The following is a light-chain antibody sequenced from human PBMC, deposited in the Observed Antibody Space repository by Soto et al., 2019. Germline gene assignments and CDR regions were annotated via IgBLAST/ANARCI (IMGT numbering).Light chain of an antibody. CDR2: GAS. CDR1: QDIRTS. J-gene: IGKJ3*01. Sequence: DLQMTQSPSSLSASVGARVSITCQASQDIRTSLSWFQQKPGRAPKLLIYGASYLETGVPSRFRGSGSGTDLSFTINSLQPEDIATYYCQHYHNLPPFAFGPGTRVDVK. V-gene: IGKV1-33*01. CDR3: QHYHNLPPFA.